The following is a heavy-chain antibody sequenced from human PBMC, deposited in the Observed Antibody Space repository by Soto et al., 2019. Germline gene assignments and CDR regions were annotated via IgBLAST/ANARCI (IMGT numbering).Heavy chain of an antibody. CDR2: INHSGST. Sequence: SETLSLTCAVYGGSFSGYYWSWIRQPPGKGLEWIGEINHSGSTNYNPSLKSRVTISVDTSKNQFSLKLGSVTAADTAVYYCARSPLRRITMVRGSGYYYYMDVWGKGTTVTVSS. V-gene: IGHV4-34*01. J-gene: IGHJ6*03. CDR3: ARSPLRRITMVRGSGYYYYMDV. CDR1: GGSFSGYY. D-gene: IGHD3-10*01.